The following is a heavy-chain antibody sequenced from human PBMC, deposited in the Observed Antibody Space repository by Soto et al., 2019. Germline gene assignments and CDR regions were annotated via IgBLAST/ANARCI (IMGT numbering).Heavy chain of an antibody. Sequence: GVSLRLSFAASGFTFSSDSMNWVRQAPGKGLEWVSSISSSSSYIYYADSVKGRFTISRDNAKNSLYLQMNSLRAEDTAVYYCARALRGWYSGYWGQEPWSPSP. D-gene: IGHD6-19*01. CDR3: ARALRGWYSGY. V-gene: IGHV3-21*01. J-gene: IGHJ4*01. CDR2: ISSSSSYI. CDR1: GFTFSSDS.